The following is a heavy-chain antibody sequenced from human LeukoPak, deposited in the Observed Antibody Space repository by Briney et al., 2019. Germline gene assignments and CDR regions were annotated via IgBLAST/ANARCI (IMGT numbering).Heavy chain of an antibody. CDR2: INHSGST. CDR3: ARASWSTVSNWFDP. V-gene: IGHV4-34*01. CDR1: GGSFSGYY. D-gene: IGHD4-17*01. J-gene: IGHJ5*02. Sequence: SPSETLSLTCAVYGGSFSGYYWSWIRQPPGKGLEWIGEINHSGSTNYNPSLMSRVAISVDTSKNQFSLKLSSVTAADTAVYYCARASWSTVSNWFDPWGQGTLVTVSS.